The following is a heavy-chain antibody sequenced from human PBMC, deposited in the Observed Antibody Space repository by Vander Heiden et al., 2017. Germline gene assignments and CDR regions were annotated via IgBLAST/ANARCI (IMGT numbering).Heavy chain of an antibody. CDR1: GVTVRSHY. CDR2: IYSGGST. V-gene: IGHV3-53*02. Sequence: EVQLVETGGGLIQPGGSLRLSWAASGVTVRSHYMSWVRQAPGKGLEWVSVIYSGGSTYYADSVKGRFTISRDNSKNTLYLQMNSLRAEDTAVYYCAGERRNYRSFDYWGQGTLVTVSS. D-gene: IGHD1-7*01. CDR3: AGERRNYRSFDY. J-gene: IGHJ4*02.